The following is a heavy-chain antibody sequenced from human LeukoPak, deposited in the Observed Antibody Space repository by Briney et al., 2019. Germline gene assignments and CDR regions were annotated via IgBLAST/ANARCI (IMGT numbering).Heavy chain of an antibody. Sequence: ASVKISCQASGYTFTSYGISWVRQAPGQGLEWMGWISAYNGNTNYAQKLQGRVTMTTDTSTSTAYMELRSLRSDDTAVYYCARAGIMITFGGVIVDRDYYYYYMDVWGKGTTVTISS. V-gene: IGHV1-18*01. D-gene: IGHD3-16*02. CDR1: GYTFTSYG. CDR3: ARAGIMITFGGVIVDRDYYYYYMDV. J-gene: IGHJ6*03. CDR2: ISAYNGNT.